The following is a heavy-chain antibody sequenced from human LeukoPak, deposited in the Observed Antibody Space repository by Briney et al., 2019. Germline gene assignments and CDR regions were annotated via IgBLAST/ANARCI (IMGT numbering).Heavy chain of an antibody. Sequence: GESLKISCKGSGYSFTTYWIGWVRQMPGKGLEWMGIIYPGDSYTRYSPSFQGQVTISADKSTTTAYLQWSSLKASDSAIYYCARHGGYGSESSWSHFDYWGQGARVTVSS. V-gene: IGHV5-51*01. J-gene: IGHJ4*02. D-gene: IGHD3-10*01. CDR1: GYSFTTYW. CDR3: ARHGGYGSESSWSHFDY. CDR2: IYPGDSYT.